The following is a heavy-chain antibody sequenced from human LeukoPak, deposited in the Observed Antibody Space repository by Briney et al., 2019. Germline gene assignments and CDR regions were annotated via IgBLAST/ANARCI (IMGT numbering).Heavy chain of an antibody. J-gene: IGHJ4*02. D-gene: IGHD2-15*01. CDR3: AKDIFNQHSDCSGGSCYSRDGGYFDY. Sequence: GGSLRLSCAASGFTFDDYAMHWVRQAPGKGLEWVSGISWNSGSIGYADAVKGRFTISRDNAKNSLYLQMNSLRAEDTALYYCAKDIFNQHSDCSGGSCYSRDGGYFDYWGQGTLVTVSS. V-gene: IGHV3-9*01. CDR2: ISWNSGSI. CDR1: GFTFDDYA.